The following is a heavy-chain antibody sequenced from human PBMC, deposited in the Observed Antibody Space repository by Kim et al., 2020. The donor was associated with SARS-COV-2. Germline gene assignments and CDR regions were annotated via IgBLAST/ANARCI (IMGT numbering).Heavy chain of an antibody. CDR1: GYTFTSYG. Sequence: ASVKVSCKASGYTFTSYGISWVRQAPGQGLEWMGWISAYNGDTHYAQKLQGRVTLTTDTSTTTAYMELRSLRSDDTAVYYCARPYYYGSGPNWFDPWGQGTLVTVSS. V-gene: IGHV1-18*04. J-gene: IGHJ5*02. CDR2: ISAYNGDT. D-gene: IGHD3-10*01. CDR3: ARPYYYGSGPNWFDP.